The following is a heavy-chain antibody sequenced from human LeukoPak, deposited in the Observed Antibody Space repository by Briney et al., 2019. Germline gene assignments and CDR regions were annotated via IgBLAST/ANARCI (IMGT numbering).Heavy chain of an antibody. Sequence: SETLSLTCAVYGGSFSGYYWSWIRQPPGKGLEWFGEINHSGSTNYNPSLKSRVTISVDTSENQFSLKLSSVTAADTAVYYCARVRGDTVIPFEYWGQGTLVTVSS. CDR3: ARVRGDTVIPFEY. CDR2: INHSGST. J-gene: IGHJ4*02. V-gene: IGHV4-34*01. CDR1: GGSFSGYY. D-gene: IGHD5-18*01.